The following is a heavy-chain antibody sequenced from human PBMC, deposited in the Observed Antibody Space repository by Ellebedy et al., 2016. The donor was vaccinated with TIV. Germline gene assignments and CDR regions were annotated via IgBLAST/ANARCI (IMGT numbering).Heavy chain of an antibody. J-gene: IGHJ4*02. CDR2: IIPIFGTA. Sequence: SVKVSXXASGYTFTGYYMHWVRQAPGQGLEWMGGIIPIFGTANYAQKFQGRVTITADESTSTAYMELSSLRSEDTAVYYCAIEVGATAFDYWGQGTLVTVSS. CDR1: GYTFTGYY. V-gene: IGHV1-69*13. CDR3: AIEVGATAFDY. D-gene: IGHD1-26*01.